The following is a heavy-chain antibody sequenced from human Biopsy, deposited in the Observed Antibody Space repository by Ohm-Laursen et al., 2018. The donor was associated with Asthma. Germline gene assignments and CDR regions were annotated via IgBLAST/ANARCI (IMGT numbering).Heavy chain of an antibody. CDR1: GFTFSTYG. Sequence: SLRLSCAASGFTFSTYGMHWVRQAPGKGLEWVAGIYYDGSRKYYTESVKGRFTISRDDSKNRLYLEMASPRAEDTAVYYCAREKVIESRGFQNWFDPWGQGTLVHVSS. CDR2: IYYDGSRK. V-gene: IGHV3-33*08. J-gene: IGHJ5*02. CDR3: AREKVIESRGFQNWFDP. D-gene: IGHD3-16*02.